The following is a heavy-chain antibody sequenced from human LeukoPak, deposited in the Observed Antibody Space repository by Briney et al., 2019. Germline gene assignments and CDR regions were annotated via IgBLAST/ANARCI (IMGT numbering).Heavy chain of an antibody. V-gene: IGHV1-46*01. D-gene: IGHD3-3*01. CDR3: ARVEGPSIFGVVDY. CDR2: INPSGGST. J-gene: IGHJ4*02. Sequence: ASVKVSCKASGYTFTSYYMHWVRLAPGQGPEWMGIINPSGGSTSYSQKFQGRVTITRDTSTSTVYMELSSLRSDDTAVYFCARVEGPSIFGVVDYWGPGTLVTVSS. CDR1: GYTFTSYY.